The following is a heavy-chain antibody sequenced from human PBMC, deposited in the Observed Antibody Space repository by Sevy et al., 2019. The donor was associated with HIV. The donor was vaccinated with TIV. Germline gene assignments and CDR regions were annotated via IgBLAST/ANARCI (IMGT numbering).Heavy chain of an antibody. V-gene: IGHV4-39*01. CDR1: GASISSTIYY. J-gene: IGHJ3*02. D-gene: IGHD3-22*01. CDR2: IHHSGST. CDR3: AKHCSHYFDNSGYGEAFDI. Sequence: SETLSLTCSVSGASISSTIYYWAWIRQSPGKGLEWFGSIHHSGSTYYNLSLKSRITISVDTSKNQFSLNRNSVTAADTAVYYCAKHCSHYFDNSGYGEAFDIWGQGTKVTVSS.